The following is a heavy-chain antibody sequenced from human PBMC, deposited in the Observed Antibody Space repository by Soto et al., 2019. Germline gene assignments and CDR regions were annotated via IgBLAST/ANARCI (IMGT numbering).Heavy chain of an antibody. J-gene: IGHJ5*02. CDR1: GFTFSSYW. V-gene: IGHV3-7*01. D-gene: IGHD2-2*01. Sequence: LRLSCAASGFTFSSYWMSWVRQAPGKGLEWVANIKQDGSEKYYVDSVKGRFTISRDNAKNSLYLQMNSLRAEDTAVYYCARDLEYCSSTSCYEFSWGQGTLVTVSS. CDR3: ARDLEYCSSTSCYEFS. CDR2: IKQDGSEK.